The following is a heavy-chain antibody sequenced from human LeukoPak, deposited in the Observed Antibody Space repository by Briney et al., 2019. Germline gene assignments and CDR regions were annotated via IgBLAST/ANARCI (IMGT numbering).Heavy chain of an antibody. V-gene: IGHV4-38-2*02. Sequence: PSETLSLTRTVSDSSINSGYYWDWIRQPPGKGLEWIGSIYHSGSTYYNPSLKSRVTMSVDTSKNQFSLKLSSVTAADTAVYYCARVFWSGYSYFDYWGQGTLVTVSS. CDR3: ARVFWSGYSYFDY. J-gene: IGHJ4*02. D-gene: IGHD3-3*01. CDR2: IYHSGST. CDR1: DSSINSGYY.